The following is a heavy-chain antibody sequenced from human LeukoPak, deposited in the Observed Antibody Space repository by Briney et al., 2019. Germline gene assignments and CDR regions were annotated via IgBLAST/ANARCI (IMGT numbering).Heavy chain of an antibody. CDR3: ARFGLRYFDWLD. V-gene: IGHV4-39*01. CDR2: IYYSGST. Sequence: SETLSLTCTVSGGSISSSSYYWGWIRQPPGKGLEWIGSIYYSGSTYYNPSLKSRVTISVDTSKNQFSLKLSSVTAADTAVYYCARFGLRYFDWLDWGQGTLVTVSS. CDR1: GGSISSSSYY. J-gene: IGHJ4*02. D-gene: IGHD3-9*01.